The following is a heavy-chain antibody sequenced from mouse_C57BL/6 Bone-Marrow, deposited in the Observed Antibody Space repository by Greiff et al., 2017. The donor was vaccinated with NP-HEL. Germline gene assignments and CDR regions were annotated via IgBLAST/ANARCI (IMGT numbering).Heavy chain of an antibody. Sequence: EVQGVESGGGLVQPGGSLKLSCAASGFTFSDYYMYWVRQTPETRLEWVAYISNGGGSTYYPDTVKGRFTISRDNAKNTLYLQMSRLKSEDTAMYYCAREALIYYDSKGVAMDYWGQGTSVTVSS. CDR2: ISNGGGST. CDR3: AREALIYYDSKGVAMDY. CDR1: GFTFSDYY. J-gene: IGHJ4*01. D-gene: IGHD2-4*01. V-gene: IGHV5-12*01.